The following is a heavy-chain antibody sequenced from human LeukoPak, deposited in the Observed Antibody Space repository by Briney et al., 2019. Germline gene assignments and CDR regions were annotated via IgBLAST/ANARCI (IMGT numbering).Heavy chain of an antibody. J-gene: IGHJ4*02. CDR1: GGSLSYYY. CDR2: IYNGGST. V-gene: IGHV4-59*08. CDR3: ARQSATQLWYFDY. D-gene: IGHD5-18*01. Sequence: SETLSLTRTVSGGSLSYYYWSWVRQPPGKGLEWIGYIYNGGSTNYNPSLKSRISISIDTSKNQFSLSLSSVTAADTAVYYCARQSATQLWYFDYWGQGSLVTVSS.